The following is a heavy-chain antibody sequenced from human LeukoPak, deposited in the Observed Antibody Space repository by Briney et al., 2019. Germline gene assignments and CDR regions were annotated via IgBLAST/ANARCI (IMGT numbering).Heavy chain of an antibody. J-gene: IGHJ3*02. D-gene: IGHD3-22*01. CDR3: ARDTQIYDSSGYYISDAFDI. CDR2: IIPILGIA. CDR1: GGTFSSYA. V-gene: IGHV1-69*04. Sequence: SVKVSCKASGGTFSSYAISWVRQAPGQGLEWMGRIIPILGIANYAQKFQGRVTITADKSTSTAYMELSSLRSEDTAVYYCARDTQIYDSSGYYISDAFDIWGQGTMVTVPS.